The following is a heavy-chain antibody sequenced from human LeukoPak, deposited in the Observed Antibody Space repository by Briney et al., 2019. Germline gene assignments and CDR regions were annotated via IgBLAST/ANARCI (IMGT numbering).Heavy chain of an antibody. CDR1: GGSISSYY. CDR3: ARVSYDSSGYYTEYYFDY. D-gene: IGHD3-22*01. Sequence: SETLSLTCTVSGGSISSYYWSWIRQSPGKGLEWIGYIYYSGSTNYNPSLKSRVTISVDTSKNQFSLKLSSVTAADTAVYYCARVSYDSSGYYTEYYFDYWGQGTLVTVSS. J-gene: IGHJ4*02. CDR2: IYYSGST. V-gene: IGHV4-59*01.